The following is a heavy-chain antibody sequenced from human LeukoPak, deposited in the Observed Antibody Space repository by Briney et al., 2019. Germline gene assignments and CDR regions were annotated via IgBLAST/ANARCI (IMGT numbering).Heavy chain of an antibody. V-gene: IGHV3-30*02. CDR2: IRYDGSNK. D-gene: IGHD3-9*01. CDR1: GFTFSSYG. J-gene: IGHJ4*02. Sequence: GGSLRLSCAASGFTFSSYGMHWVRQAPGKGLEWVAFIRYDGSNKYYADSVKGRFTISRDNSKNTLYLQMNSLRAEDTAVYCCATKPRSYYDILTGYFLYWGQGTLVTVSS. CDR3: ATKPRSYYDILTGYFLY.